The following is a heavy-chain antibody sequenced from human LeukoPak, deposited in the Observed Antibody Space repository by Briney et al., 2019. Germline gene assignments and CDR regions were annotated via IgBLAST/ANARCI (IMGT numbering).Heavy chain of an antibody. D-gene: IGHD2-21*01. CDR2: IYSSGST. CDR3: SSAREYCGSAECYEYFQH. CDR1: GFSVGTNS. Sequence: RESLTLSCAASGFSVGTNSMSWVRQPPGKGLEWVSVIYSSGSTYYAASVNGRFTISRDNSRNTLSLQLISLRAEDTALYYCSSAREYCGSAECYEYFQHWGQGTLVTVS. V-gene: IGHV3-53*01. J-gene: IGHJ1*01.